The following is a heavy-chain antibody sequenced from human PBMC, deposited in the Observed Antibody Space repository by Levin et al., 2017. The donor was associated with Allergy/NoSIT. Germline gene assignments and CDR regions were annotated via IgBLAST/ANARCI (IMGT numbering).Heavy chain of an antibody. Sequence: NPSETLSLTCAVSGHSITSGYYWGWIRQTPGKGLEWIGSIYHSGSTHYNPSLKSRVTISVDTSRNQFSLRLTSVTAADTAVYYCARNGSYPPVALSGVAFDYWGQGILVTVSS. CDR2: IYHSGST. D-gene: IGHD6-19*01. CDR1: GHSITSGYY. V-gene: IGHV4-38-2*01. CDR3: ARNGSYPPVALSGVAFDY. J-gene: IGHJ4*02.